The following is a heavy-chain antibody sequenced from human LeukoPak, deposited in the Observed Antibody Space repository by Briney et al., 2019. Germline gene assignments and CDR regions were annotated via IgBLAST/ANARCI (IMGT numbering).Heavy chain of an antibody. CDR2: ISAYNGNT. CDR1: GYTFTSYG. Sequence: ASVKVSCKASGYTFTSYGISWVRQAPGQGLEWMGWISAYNGNTNYAQKLQGRVTMTTDTSTSTAYMELRSLRSDDTAVYYCAKGSSIAAAGTFDYWGQGTLVTVSS. CDR3: AKGSSIAAAGTFDY. V-gene: IGHV1-18*01. D-gene: IGHD6-13*01. J-gene: IGHJ4*02.